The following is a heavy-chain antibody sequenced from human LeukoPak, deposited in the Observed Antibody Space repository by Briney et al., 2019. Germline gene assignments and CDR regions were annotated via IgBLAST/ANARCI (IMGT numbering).Heavy chain of an antibody. Sequence: SETLPLTCTVSGGSISSGSYYWSWIRQPAGKGLEWIGRIYTSGSTNYNPSLKSRVTISVDTSKNQFSLKLSSVTAADTAVYYCARDVCTNSVCYQFDYWGQGTLVTVSS. V-gene: IGHV4-61*02. CDR3: ARDVCTNSVCYQFDY. J-gene: IGHJ4*02. D-gene: IGHD2-8*01. CDR1: GGSISSGSYY. CDR2: IYTSGST.